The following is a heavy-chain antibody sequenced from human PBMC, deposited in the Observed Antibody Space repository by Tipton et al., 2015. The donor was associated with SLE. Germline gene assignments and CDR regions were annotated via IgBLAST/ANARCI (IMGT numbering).Heavy chain of an antibody. Sequence: TLSLTCAVYGGSFSGYYWSWIRQPPGKGLEWIGEINHSGSTNYNPSLKSRVTISVDTSKNQFSLKLSSVTAADTAVYYCARATTTVTTPYFDYWGQGTLVTVSS. V-gene: IGHV4-34*01. J-gene: IGHJ4*02. CDR3: ARATTTVTTPYFDY. CDR2: INHSGST. CDR1: GGSFSGYY. D-gene: IGHD4-11*01.